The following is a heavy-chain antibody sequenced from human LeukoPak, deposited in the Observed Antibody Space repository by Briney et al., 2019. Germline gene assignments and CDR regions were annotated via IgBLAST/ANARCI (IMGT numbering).Heavy chain of an antibody. D-gene: IGHD3-3*01. V-gene: IGHV4-39*01. CDR1: GGSITTHANY. CDR2: VHYTGNT. CDR3: ARRSGVWYFDH. Sequence: SETLSLTCTVSGGSITTHANYWAWIRQPPGRGLEWIGGVHYTGNTYSNTSLKSRVTMSVDTSKNQFSLNLSSVTAADTAVYYCARRSGVWYFDHWGRGILVTVSP. J-gene: IGHJ4*02.